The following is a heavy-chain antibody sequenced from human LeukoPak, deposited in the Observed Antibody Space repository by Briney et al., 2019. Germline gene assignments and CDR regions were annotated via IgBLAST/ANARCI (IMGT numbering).Heavy chain of an antibody. J-gene: IGHJ4*02. CDR2: IKQDGSEK. CDR3: ARGRDGYNYFYYY. Sequence: GGSLRLSCAASGFTFSSYWMSWVRQAPGKGLEWVANIKQDGSEKYYVDSVKGRFTISRDNAKNSLYLQMNSLRAEDTAVYCCARGRDGYNYFYYYWGQGTLVTVSS. V-gene: IGHV3-7*01. D-gene: IGHD5-24*01. CDR1: GFTFSSYW.